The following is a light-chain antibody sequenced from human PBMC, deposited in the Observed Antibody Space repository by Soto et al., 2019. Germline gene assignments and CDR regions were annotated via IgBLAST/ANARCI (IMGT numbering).Light chain of an antibody. J-gene: IGKJ2*01. CDR1: QSISSSY. Sequence: EIVLTQSPGTLSLSPGEGAALSCRTSQSISSSYLAWYQQKPGQAPRRLIYAASSRATGIPDRFSGSGSGTDFTLTTSSLEPADFAVYYCQLYGGSHMFSFGQGTKLEIK. CDR2: AAS. CDR3: QLYGGSHMFS. V-gene: IGKV3-20*01.